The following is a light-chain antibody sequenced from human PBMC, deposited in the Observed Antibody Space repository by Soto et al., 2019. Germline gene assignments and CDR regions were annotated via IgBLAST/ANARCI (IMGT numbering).Light chain of an antibody. CDR3: SSYTGSGTYV. Sequence: QSVLTQPASVSGSPGQSITISCTGTSSDVGGYNYVSWYQQHPGNAPKLMIYDVSNRPSGISNRFSGSKSGNTASLTISGPQAEDEADYYCSSYTGSGTYVFGTGTKLTVL. V-gene: IGLV2-14*01. CDR2: DVS. CDR1: SSDVGGYNY. J-gene: IGLJ1*01.